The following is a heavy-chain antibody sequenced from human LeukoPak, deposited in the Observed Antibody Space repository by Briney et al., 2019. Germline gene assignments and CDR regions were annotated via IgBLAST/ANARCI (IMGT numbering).Heavy chain of an antibody. CDR3: ARVNFRDYRGYTWFEP. D-gene: IGHD3-10*01. CDR2: VRTKTHGGAP. V-gene: IGHV3-49*03. J-gene: IGHJ5*02. Sequence: GGSLRLSCRGSGVTFGDHAMTWFRQAPGKGLEWVGFVRTKTHGGAPETAASVKDRFNVSRDDSEGIAYLQMTSLRTEDTAMYYCARVNFRDYRGYTWFEPWGQGTLVTVSS. CDR1: GVTFGDHA.